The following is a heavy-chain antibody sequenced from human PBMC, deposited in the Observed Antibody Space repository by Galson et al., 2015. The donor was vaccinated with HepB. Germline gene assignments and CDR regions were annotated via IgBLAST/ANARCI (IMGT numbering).Heavy chain of an antibody. D-gene: IGHD6-19*01. V-gene: IGHV3-23*01. CDR2: ISGSGGST. CDR3: AKDSDSSGWYNGMDV. J-gene: IGHJ6*02. CDR1: GFTFSSYA. Sequence: SLRLSCAASGFTFSSYAMSWVRQAPGKGLEWVSAISGSGGSTYYADSVKGRFTISRDNSKNTLYLQMNSLRAEDTAVYYCAKDSDSSGWYNGMDVWGQGTTVTVSS.